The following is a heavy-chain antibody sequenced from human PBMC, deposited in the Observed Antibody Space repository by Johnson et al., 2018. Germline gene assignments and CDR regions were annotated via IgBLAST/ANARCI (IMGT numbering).Heavy chain of an antibody. Sequence: EQLVQAGGGLVQPGGSLRLSCAASGFNFSSYSMNWVRQAPGKGLEWVSYISRRISTIYYADSVTGRFTISRDTAKNSLYLQMNSLRDEYTAVFYCARYRYGMDVWGQGTTVTVSS. D-gene: IGHD3-16*02. V-gene: IGHV3-48*02. CDR1: GFNFSSYS. J-gene: IGHJ6*02. CDR3: ARYRYGMDV. CDR2: ISRRISTI.